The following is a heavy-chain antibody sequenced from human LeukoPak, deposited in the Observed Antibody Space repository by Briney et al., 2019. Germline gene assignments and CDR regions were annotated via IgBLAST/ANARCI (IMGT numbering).Heavy chain of an antibody. CDR3: AKDREYSGYEYFDY. CDR2: IRYDGSNK. V-gene: IGHV3-30*02. D-gene: IGHD5-12*01. CDR1: GFTFSSYG. J-gene: IGHJ4*02. Sequence: PGGSLRLSCAASGFTFSSYGMHWVRQAPGKGLEWVAFIRYDGSNKYYADSVKGRFTISRDNSKNTLYLQMSSLRAEDTAVYYCAKDREYSGYEYFDYWGQGTLVTASS.